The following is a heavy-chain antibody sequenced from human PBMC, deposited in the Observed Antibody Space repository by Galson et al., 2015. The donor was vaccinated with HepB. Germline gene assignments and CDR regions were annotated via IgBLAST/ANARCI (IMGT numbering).Heavy chain of an antibody. CDR2: IIPILGIA. V-gene: IGHV1-69*04. J-gene: IGHJ4*02. CDR3: ARDRGYGSGSRYFDY. D-gene: IGHD3-10*01. CDR1: GGTFSSYT. Sequence: SVKVSCKASGGTFSSYTISWVRQAPGQGLEWMGRIIPILGIANYAQKFQGRVTITADKSTSTAYMELSSLRSEDTAVYYCARDRGYGSGSRYFDYWGQGTLVTVSS.